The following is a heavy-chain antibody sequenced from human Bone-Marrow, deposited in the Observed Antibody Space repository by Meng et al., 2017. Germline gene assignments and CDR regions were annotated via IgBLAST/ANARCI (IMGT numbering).Heavy chain of an antibody. CDR2: IYPGDSDT. CDR3: ARLGRYCSGGSCYLAGWFDP. D-gene: IGHD2-15*01. Sequence: GESLKISCKGSGYSFTSYWIGWVRQMPGKGLEWMGIIYPGDSDTRYSPSFQGQVTISADKSISTAYLQWSSLNASDTAMYYCARLGRYCSGGSCYLAGWFDPWGQGTLVTVSS. CDR1: GYSFTSYW. J-gene: IGHJ5*02. V-gene: IGHV5-51*01.